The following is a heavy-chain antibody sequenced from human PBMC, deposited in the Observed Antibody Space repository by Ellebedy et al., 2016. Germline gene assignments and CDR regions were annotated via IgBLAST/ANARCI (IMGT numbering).Heavy chain of an antibody. Sequence: GGSLRLSXEVSGSSFSTYSMNWVRQAPGKGLEWVSAISYSSAYIYYADSMKGRFTISRDNAKNLLFLQMNSLRAEDTAVYYCARRGAIGVDIWYYYMDVWGKGTTVTVAS. V-gene: IGHV3-21*01. J-gene: IGHJ6*03. CDR1: GSSFSTYS. CDR2: ISYSSAYI. D-gene: IGHD2-2*01. CDR3: ARRGAIGVDIWYYYMDV.